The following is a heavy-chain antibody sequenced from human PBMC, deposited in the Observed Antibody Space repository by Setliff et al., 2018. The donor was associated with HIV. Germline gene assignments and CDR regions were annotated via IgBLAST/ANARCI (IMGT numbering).Heavy chain of an antibody. Sequence: SSETLSLTCTVSGDSMSSSSYYWGRIRQPPGKGLDWIGSIFYSGNTYYKPSLKSRVTISVDTSKNQFSLKLSSVTAADTAVYYCARPQYPGYYFDYWGQGTLVTVSS. CDR3: ARPQYPGYYFDY. J-gene: IGHJ4*02. CDR1: GDSMSSSSYY. V-gene: IGHV4-39*01. CDR2: IFYSGNT. D-gene: IGHD2-2*01.